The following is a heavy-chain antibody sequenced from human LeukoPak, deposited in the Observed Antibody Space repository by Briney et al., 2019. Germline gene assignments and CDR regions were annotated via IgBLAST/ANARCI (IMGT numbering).Heavy chain of an antibody. Sequence: SETLSLTCAVYGGSFSGYYWSWIRQPPGKGLEWIGEISHSGSTNYNPSLKSRVTISVDTSKSQFSLKLSSVTAADTAVYYCARGLGGSTADAFDIWGQGTMVTVSS. CDR3: ARGLGGSTADAFDI. D-gene: IGHD2-15*01. J-gene: IGHJ3*02. CDR2: ISHSGST. CDR1: GGSFSGYY. V-gene: IGHV4-34*01.